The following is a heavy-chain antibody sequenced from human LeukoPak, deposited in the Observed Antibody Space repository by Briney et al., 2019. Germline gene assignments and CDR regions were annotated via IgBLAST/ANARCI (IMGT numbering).Heavy chain of an antibody. D-gene: IGHD2-15*01. CDR1: GGSISSSSYY. J-gene: IGHJ4*02. CDR3: ARGGRGDIDY. Sequence: PSETLSLTCTVSGGSISSSSYYWGWIRQPPGKGLEWIGSIYYSGSTYYNPSLKSRVTISVDTSKNQFSLKLSSVTAADTAVYYCARGGRGDIDYWGQGTLVTVSS. CDR2: IYYSGST. V-gene: IGHV4-39*07.